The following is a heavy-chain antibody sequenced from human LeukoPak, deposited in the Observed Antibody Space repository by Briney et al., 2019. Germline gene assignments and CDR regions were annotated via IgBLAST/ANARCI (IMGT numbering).Heavy chain of an antibody. D-gene: IGHD1-26*01. J-gene: IGHJ4*02. CDR3: ASGPGIVGARDSDY. CDR2: IIPIFGTA. V-gene: IGHV1-69*05. Sequence: ASVKVSCKASGGTFSSYAISWVRQAPGQGLEWMGRIIPIFGTANYAQKFQGRVTITTDESTSAAYMELSSLRSEDTAVYYCASGPGIVGARDSDYWGQGTLVTVSS. CDR1: GGTFSSYA.